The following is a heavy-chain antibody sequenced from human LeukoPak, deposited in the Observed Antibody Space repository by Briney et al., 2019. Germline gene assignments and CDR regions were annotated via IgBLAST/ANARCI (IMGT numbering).Heavy chain of an antibody. J-gene: IGHJ4*02. CDR3: ARGAGLAAAGTYY. D-gene: IGHD6-13*01. CDR1: GYTFTGYY. V-gene: IGHV1-2*02. CDR2: INPNSGTT. Sequence: ASLKVSCEASGYTFTGYYMNWVRQAPGQGVEWMGCINPNSGTTNYAPKFQGRVTMTRDKSISTAYMDLSRLRSDDTAVYYCARGAGLAAAGTYYWGQGTLVTVSS.